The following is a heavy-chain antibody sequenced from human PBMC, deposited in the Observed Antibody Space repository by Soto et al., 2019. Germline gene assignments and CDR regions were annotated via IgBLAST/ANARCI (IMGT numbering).Heavy chain of an antibody. J-gene: IGHJ5*02. CDR1: GGSFSGYY. CDR3: GRAPRRMVRIAAAGTHNWFDH. V-gene: IGHV4-34*01. D-gene: IGHD6-13*01. CDR2: INHSGST. Sequence: SETLSLTCAVYGGSFSGYYWSWIRQPPGKGLEWIGEINHSGSTNYNPSLKSRVTISVDTSKKQFFLKLSSVTAADTAVYYCGRAPRRMVRIAAAGTHNWFDHCGQGTLVTVSS.